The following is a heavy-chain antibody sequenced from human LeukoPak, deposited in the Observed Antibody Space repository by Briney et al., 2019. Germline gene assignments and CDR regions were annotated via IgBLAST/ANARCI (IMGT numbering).Heavy chain of an antibody. D-gene: IGHD3-9*01. CDR3: AKEAGVLRYFDWPYYGAYFDY. CDR1: GFTFSSYG. CDR2: IWYGGSNK. J-gene: IGHJ4*02. Sequence: GGSLRLSCAASGFTFSSYGMHWVRQAPGKGLEWVAGIWYGGSNKYYADSVKGRFTISRDNSKNTLYLQMNSLRAEDTAVYYCAKEAGVLRYFDWPYYGAYFDYWGQGTLVTVSS. V-gene: IGHV3-30*02.